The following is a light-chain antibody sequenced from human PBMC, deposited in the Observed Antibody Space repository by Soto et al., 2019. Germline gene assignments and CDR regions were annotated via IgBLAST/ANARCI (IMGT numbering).Light chain of an antibody. CDR1: QSVSSSS. J-gene: IGKJ1*01. V-gene: IGKV3-20*01. CDR3: HQYGSSPRT. Sequence: ENVLTQSPGTLSLSPGERATLFCRASQSVSSSSLAWYQQKPGQAPRLLMYGASSRATGIPDRFSGSGSGTDFTLTIRTLEPEDFAVYYCHQYGSSPRTFGQGTKVEI. CDR2: GAS.